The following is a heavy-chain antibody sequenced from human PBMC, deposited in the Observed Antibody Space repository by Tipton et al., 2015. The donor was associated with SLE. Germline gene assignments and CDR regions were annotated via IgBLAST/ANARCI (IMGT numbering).Heavy chain of an antibody. V-gene: IGHV4-61*02. J-gene: IGHJ4*02. CDR2: IYTSGST. D-gene: IGHD6-6*01. CDR1: GGSISSGSYY. CDR3: ARGLIAARFDY. Sequence: TLSLTCTVSGGSISSGSYYWSWIRQPAGKGLEWIGRIYTSGSTNYNPSLKSRVTISVDTSKNQFSLKLSSVTAADTAVYYCARGLIAARFDYCGQGTLVTVSS.